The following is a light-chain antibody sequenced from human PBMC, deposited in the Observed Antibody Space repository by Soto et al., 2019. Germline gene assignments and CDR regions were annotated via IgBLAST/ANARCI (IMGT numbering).Light chain of an antibody. J-gene: IGLJ1*01. CDR2: DNN. CDR3: GRWDSRLSTYV. V-gene: IGLV1-51*01. Sequence: QPPSVSAAPGQQVTISCSRSSSNIGNDYVSWYQQLPGTAPKLLIYDNNKRAAGIPDRFSGSESGTSATLGITGLQTGDEADYYCGRWDSRLSTYVFGTGTKVTVL. CDR1: SSNIGNDY.